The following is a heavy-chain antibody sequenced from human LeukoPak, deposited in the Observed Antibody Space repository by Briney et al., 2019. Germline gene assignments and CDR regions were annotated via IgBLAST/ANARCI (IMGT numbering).Heavy chain of an antibody. J-gene: IGHJ4*02. CDR3: ATRQTTVDYYDC. D-gene: IGHD4-23*01. Sequence: GGSLRLSCVVSGFTFSTYAMNWARQAPGKGLEWVSAISSGGTTYYADSVKGRFSISRDNSKNTVYLQMNSLRAEDTAVYYCATRQTTVDYYDCWGQGTLDTVSS. CDR1: GFTFSTYA. V-gene: IGHV3-23*01. CDR2: ISSGGTT.